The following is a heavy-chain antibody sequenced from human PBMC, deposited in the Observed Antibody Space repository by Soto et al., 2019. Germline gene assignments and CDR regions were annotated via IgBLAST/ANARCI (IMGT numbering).Heavy chain of an antibody. CDR3: AKREEAVAGSFDY. CDR2: NSGSGGST. V-gene: IGHV3-23*01. CDR1: GFTFSSYA. D-gene: IGHD6-19*01. J-gene: IGHJ4*02. Sequence: GGSLRLSCAASGFTFSSYAMSWVRQAPGKGLEWVSANSGSGGSTYYADSVKGRFTISRDNSKNTLYPQMNSLRAEDTAVYYCAKREEAVAGSFDYWGQGTLVTVSS.